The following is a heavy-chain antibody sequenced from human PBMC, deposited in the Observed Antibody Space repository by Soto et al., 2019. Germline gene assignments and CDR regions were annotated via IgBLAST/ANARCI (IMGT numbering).Heavy chain of an antibody. D-gene: IGHD3-3*01. CDR3: TTDGGTIFVVLILHYYAMDV. J-gene: IGHJ6*02. CDR1: GFTFGNAW. Sequence: GGSLRLSCAGSGFTFGNAWMNWVRQVPGKGLDWVGRIKSKAASGTTDYAAPVKGRFNISRDDSKNTLYLQMNSLKSEDTAVYYCTTDGGTIFVVLILHYYAMDVWGQGTTVTVSS. CDR2: IKSKAASGTT. V-gene: IGHV3-15*07.